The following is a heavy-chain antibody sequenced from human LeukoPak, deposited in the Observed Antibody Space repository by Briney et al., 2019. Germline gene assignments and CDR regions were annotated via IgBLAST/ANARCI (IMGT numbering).Heavy chain of an antibody. CDR2: ISYDGSNQ. CDR1: GFTFSNYG. D-gene: IGHD6-19*01. V-gene: IGHV3-30*18. Sequence: PGGSLRLSCAASGFTFSNYGMHWGRQAPGKGLEWVAIISYDGSNQYCTDSVKGRFTISRDNSKNTLYLQINSLRAEDTAVYFCAKDRSGLYWYFDLWGRGTLVTVSS. J-gene: IGHJ2*01. CDR3: AKDRSGLYWYFDL.